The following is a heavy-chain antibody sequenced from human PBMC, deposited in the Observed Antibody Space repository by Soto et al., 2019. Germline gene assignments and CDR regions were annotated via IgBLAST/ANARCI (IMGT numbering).Heavy chain of an antibody. CDR3: ARDMGGRIVGALAEYFQH. CDR2: INPSGGST. J-gene: IGHJ1*01. CDR1: GYTFTSYY. V-gene: IGHV1-46*01. D-gene: IGHD1-26*01. Sequence: ASVKVSCKASGYTFTSYYMHWVRQAPGQGLEWMGIINPSGGSTSYAQKFQGRVTMTRDTSTSTVYMELSSLSSEDTAVYYCARDMGGRIVGALAEYFQHWGQGTLVTVSS.